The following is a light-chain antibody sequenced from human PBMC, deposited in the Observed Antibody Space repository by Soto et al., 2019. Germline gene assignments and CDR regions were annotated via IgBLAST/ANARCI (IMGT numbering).Light chain of an antibody. CDR2: DAS. CDR1: QSVRSW. V-gene: IGKV1-39*01. CDR3: QQSYSSPPT. J-gene: IGKJ1*01. Sequence: DIQMTQSPPTLSASVGDRVTITCRASQSVRSWLAWYQQKPGRAPKFLIYDASSLESGVPSRFSGSRSGPDFTLTISSLQPEDFATYYCQQSYSSPPTFGQGTKVDIK.